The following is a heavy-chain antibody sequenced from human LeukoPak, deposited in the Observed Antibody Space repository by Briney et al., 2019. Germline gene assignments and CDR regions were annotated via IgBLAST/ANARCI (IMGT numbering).Heavy chain of an antibody. D-gene: IGHD6-13*01. CDR3: ARHRASAAPYYFDS. CDR1: DGSISSYY. J-gene: IGHJ4*02. CDR2: IYYSGST. V-gene: IGHV4-59*08. Sequence: SETLSLTCTVSDGSISSYYWSWIRQPPGKGLEWIGYIYYSGSTNYNPSLKSRVTISVDTSKNQFSLKLSSVTAADTAVYYCARHRASAAPYYFDSWGQGTLVTVSS.